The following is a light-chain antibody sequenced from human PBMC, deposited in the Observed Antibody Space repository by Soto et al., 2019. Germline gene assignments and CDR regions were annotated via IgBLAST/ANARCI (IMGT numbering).Light chain of an antibody. J-gene: IGLJ1*01. Sequence: QSALTQPPSATGSPGQSVTISCTGTKNDIGVYDFVSWYQHHPGKAPRLIIYEVVQRPSGVPDRFSGSKSGNTDYLTVSGLQAADEADYFCKSYAGSNTNVFGRGTKATVL. CDR1: KNDIGVYDF. CDR2: EVV. V-gene: IGLV2-8*01. CDR3: KSYAGSNTNV.